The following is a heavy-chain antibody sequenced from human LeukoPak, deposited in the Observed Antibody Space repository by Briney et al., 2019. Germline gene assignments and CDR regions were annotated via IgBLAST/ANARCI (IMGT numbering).Heavy chain of an antibody. CDR1: GYTFTDYY. J-gene: IGHJ3*02. CDR3: ATLGYSYGYVDAFDI. CDR2: VDPEDGET. D-gene: IGHD5-18*01. V-gene: IGHV1-69-2*01. Sequence: GASVKVSCKVSGYTFTDYYMHWVQQAPGKGLEWMGLVDPEDGETIYAEKFQGRVTITADTSTDTAYMELSSLRSEDTAVYYCATLGYSYGYVDAFDIWGQGTMVTVSS.